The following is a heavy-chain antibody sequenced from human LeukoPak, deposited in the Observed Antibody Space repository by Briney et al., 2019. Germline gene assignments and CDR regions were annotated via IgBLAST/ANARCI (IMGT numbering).Heavy chain of an antibody. CDR3: ARDGTRYYDFWSGYSASDEYFQH. CDR1: GYTFTGYY. D-gene: IGHD3-3*01. CDR2: INPNSGGT. J-gene: IGHJ1*01. V-gene: IGHV1-2*02. Sequence: GASVKVSCKASGYTFTGYYMHWVRQAPGQGLEWMGWINPNSGGTNYAQKFQGRVTMTRDTSISTAYMELSRLRSDDTAVYYCARDGTRYYDFWSGYSASDEYFQHWGQGTLVTVSS.